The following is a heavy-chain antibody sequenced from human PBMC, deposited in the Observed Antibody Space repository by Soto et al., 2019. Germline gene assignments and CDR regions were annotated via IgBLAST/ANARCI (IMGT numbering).Heavy chain of an antibody. CDR2: ISAYNGNT. Sequence: GASVKVSCKASGYTFTSYGISWVRQAPGQGLEWMGWISAYNGNTNCAQKFQGRVTITRDTSASTAYMELSSLRSEDTAVYYCARGITLPTPLDYWGQGTLVTVSS. CDR3: ARGITLPTPLDY. J-gene: IGHJ4*02. D-gene: IGHD1-20*01. V-gene: IGHV1-18*01. CDR1: GYTFTSYG.